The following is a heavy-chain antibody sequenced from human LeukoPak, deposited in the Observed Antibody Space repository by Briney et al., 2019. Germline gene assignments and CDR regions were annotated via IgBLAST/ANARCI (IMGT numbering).Heavy chain of an antibody. J-gene: IGHJ4*02. V-gene: IGHV4-4*07. CDR3: AKVAMYYYGSETYFFFDD. Sequence: SETLSLICRVSGASISTYYWSWIRQHVGEGLEWIGQIKTTGSTHYNSSLECRVTMSLDTSKTGFSLNLTSVTSADTAVYYCAKVAMYYYGSETYFFFDDWGQRILVTVSS. D-gene: IGHD3-10*01. CDR1: GASISTYY. CDR2: IKTTGST.